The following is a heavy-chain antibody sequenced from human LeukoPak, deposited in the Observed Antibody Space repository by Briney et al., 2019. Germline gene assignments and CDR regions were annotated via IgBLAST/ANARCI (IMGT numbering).Heavy chain of an antibody. CDR3: ATDPDSVIAVAGSDY. CDR1: GYTLTELS. J-gene: IGHJ4*02. Sequence: ASVKVFCKVSGYTLTELSMHWVRQAPGKGLEWMGGFDPEDGETIYAQKFQGRVTMTEDTSTDTAYMELSSLRSEDTAVYYCATDPDSVIAVAGSDYWGQGTLVTVSS. V-gene: IGHV1-24*01. CDR2: FDPEDGET. D-gene: IGHD6-19*01.